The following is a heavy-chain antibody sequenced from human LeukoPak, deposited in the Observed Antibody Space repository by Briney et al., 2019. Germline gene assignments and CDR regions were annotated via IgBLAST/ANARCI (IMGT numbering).Heavy chain of an antibody. V-gene: IGHV3-23*01. D-gene: IGHD3-22*01. CDR2: IRGSGRST. J-gene: IGHJ4*02. Sequence: GGSLRLSCAASGFTFSNYGMSWVRQPPGKGLEWVSAIRGSGRSTYYADSAKGRFTISRDSSKKTLFLQMNTLRAEDTAVYYCAKDGYDSRGYPYFDSWDQGTLVTVYS. CDR1: GFTFSNYG. CDR3: AKDGYDSRGYPYFDS.